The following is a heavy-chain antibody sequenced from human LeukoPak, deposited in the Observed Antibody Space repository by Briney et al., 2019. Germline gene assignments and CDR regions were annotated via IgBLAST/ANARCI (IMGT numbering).Heavy chain of an antibody. J-gene: IGHJ5*02. Sequence: GSLRLSCAASGFTFSSYAMSWVRQAPGKGLEWVSVISGSGGSTYYADSVKGRFTISRDNSKNTLYLQMNSLRAEGTAVYYCAKLIAAAVTNWFDPWGQGTLVTVSS. V-gene: IGHV3-23*01. CDR3: AKLIAAAVTNWFDP. D-gene: IGHD6-13*01. CDR2: ISGSGGST. CDR1: GFTFSSYA.